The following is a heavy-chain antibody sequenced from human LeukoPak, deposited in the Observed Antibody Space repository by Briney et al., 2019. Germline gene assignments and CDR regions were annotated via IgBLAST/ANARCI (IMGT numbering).Heavy chain of an antibody. V-gene: IGHV1-69*13. J-gene: IGHJ5*02. CDR3: ALGYCSGGSCYRYWFDP. D-gene: IGHD2-15*01. CDR2: IIPIFGTA. CDR1: GGTFSSYA. Sequence: SVKVSCKASGGTFSSYAISWVRQAPGQGLEWMGGIIPIFGTATYAQKLQGRVTITADESTSTAYMELSSLRSEDTAVYYCALGYCSGGSCYRYWFDPWGQGTLVTVSS.